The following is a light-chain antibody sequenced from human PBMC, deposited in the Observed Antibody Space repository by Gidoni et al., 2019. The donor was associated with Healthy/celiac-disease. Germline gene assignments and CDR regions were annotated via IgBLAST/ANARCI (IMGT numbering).Light chain of an antibody. V-gene: IGLV3-1*01. CDR3: QAWDSSYVV. CDR2: QDS. Sequence: SYELTQPPSVSVSPGQTASITCSGDKLGDKYACWYQQQPCQSPVLVIYQDSKRPSGIPERFSGSNSGNTATLTISGTQAMDEADYYCQAWDSSYVVFGGGTKLTVL. J-gene: IGLJ2*01. CDR1: KLGDKY.